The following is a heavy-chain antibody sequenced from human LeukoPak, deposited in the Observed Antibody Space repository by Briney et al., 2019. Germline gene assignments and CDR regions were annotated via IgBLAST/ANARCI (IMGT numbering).Heavy chain of an antibody. J-gene: IGHJ4*02. V-gene: IGHV3-30-3*01. CDR1: GFTFSSYA. D-gene: IGHD5-24*01. CDR3: ARGRDGYPGY. CDR2: ISYDGSNK. Sequence: GGSLRLSCAASGFTFSSYAMHWVRQAPGKGLEWVAVISYDGSNKYYADSVKGRFTISRDNSKNTLYLQMNSLRAEDTAVYYCARGRDGYPGYWGQGTLVTVSS.